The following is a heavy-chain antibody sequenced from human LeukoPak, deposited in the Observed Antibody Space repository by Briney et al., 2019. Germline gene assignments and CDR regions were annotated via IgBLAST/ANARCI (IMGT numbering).Heavy chain of an antibody. CDR2: IIPIFGTA. V-gene: IGHV1-69*01. CDR3: ARVGHDSSGYYSHPPGVFDY. CDR1: GGTFSSYA. D-gene: IGHD3-22*01. Sequence: GASVKVSCKASGGTFSSYAISWVRQAPGQGLEWMGGIIPIFGTANYTQKFQGRVTITADESTSTAYMELSSLRSEDTAVYYCARVGHDSSGYYSHPPGVFDYWGQGTLVTVSS. J-gene: IGHJ4*02.